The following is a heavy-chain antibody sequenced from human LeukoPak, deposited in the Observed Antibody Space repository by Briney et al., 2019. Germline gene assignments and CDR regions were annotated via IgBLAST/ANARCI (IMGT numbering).Heavy chain of an antibody. V-gene: IGHV1-2*06. J-gene: IGHJ4*02. Sequence: ASVKVSCKASGYTFTGYYIHWVRQAPGQGLEWKGRINPNGGGTNYAQKFQGRVTMTSDTSISTAYMELSRLRSDDTAVYYCARERKITIFGVACDYWGQGTLVTVSS. CDR1: GYTFTGYY. D-gene: IGHD3-3*01. CDR2: INPNGGGT. CDR3: ARERKITIFGVACDY.